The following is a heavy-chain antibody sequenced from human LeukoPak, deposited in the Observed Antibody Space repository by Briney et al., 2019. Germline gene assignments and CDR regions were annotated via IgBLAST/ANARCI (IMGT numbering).Heavy chain of an antibody. CDR3: ARDIAAAGTDPLLVWFDP. CDR1: GGTVSSYA. CDR2: IVPILGIA. V-gene: IGHV1-69*04. J-gene: IGHJ5*02. D-gene: IGHD6-13*01. Sequence: SGKVSCKASGGTVSSYAIGWVRQAPRQGLEWMGRIVPILGIANYAQKFQGRVTITADKSTSTAYMELSSLRSEDTAVYYCARDIAAAGTDPLLVWFDPWGQGTLVTVSS.